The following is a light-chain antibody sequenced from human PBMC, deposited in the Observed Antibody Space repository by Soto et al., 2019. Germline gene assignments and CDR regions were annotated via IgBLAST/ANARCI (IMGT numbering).Light chain of an antibody. CDR3: QSYDSSLSGSV. CDR1: SSNIGAGYD. J-gene: IGLJ3*02. V-gene: IGLV1-40*01. Sequence: QPVLTQPPSVSGAPGQRVTISCTGSSSNIGAGYDVHWYQQLPGTAPKLLIYGNSNRPSGVPDRFFGPKSGTSASLAITGLQAEAEADYYCQSYDSSLSGSVFGGGTKVTVL. CDR2: GNS.